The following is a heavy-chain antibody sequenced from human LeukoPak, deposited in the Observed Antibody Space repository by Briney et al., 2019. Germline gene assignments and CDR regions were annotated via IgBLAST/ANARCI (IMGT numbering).Heavy chain of an antibody. CDR1: GYTFTGYY. J-gene: IGHJ5*02. CDR3: ARDFVAGSGSYTNWFDP. Sequence: ASVKVSCKASGYTFTGYYMHWVRQAPGQGLEWMGWINPNSGGTNYAQKFQGRVTMTRDTSISTAYTELSRLRSDDTAVYYCARDFVAGSGSYTNWFDPWGQGTLVTVSS. D-gene: IGHD3-10*01. V-gene: IGHV1-2*02. CDR2: INPNSGGT.